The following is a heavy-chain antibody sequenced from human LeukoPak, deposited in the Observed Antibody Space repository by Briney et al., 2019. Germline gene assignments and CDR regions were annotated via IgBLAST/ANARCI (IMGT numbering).Heavy chain of an antibody. CDR3: AREGQKAFDY. Sequence: PSETLSLTCTVSGGSISSGGYYWSWIRQHPGKGLEWIGYIYYSGSTYYNPSLKSRVTISVDTSKNQFPLKLSSVTAADTAVYYCAREGQKAFDYWGQGTLVTVSS. V-gene: IGHV4-31*03. J-gene: IGHJ4*02. CDR1: GGSISSGGYY. CDR2: IYYSGST.